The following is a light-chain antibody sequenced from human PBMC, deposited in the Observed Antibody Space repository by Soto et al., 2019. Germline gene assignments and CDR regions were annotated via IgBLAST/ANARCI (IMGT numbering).Light chain of an antibody. Sequence: DIQMTQSPSSLSASVGDRVTITCRASQSISSYLNWYQQKPGKAPKLLIYAASSLQSVVPSRFSGSGSGTAFNLTISSLKPEDFATYYCQQSYSTPRTFGGGTQVEIK. CDR1: QSISSY. CDR3: QQSYSTPRT. CDR2: AAS. V-gene: IGKV1-39*01. J-gene: IGKJ4*01.